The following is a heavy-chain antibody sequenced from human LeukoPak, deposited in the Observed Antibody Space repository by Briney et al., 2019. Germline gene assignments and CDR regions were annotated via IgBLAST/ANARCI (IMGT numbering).Heavy chain of an antibody. CDR1: GFTFSSYG. D-gene: IGHD2-2*01. CDR2: IWYDGSNK. J-gene: IGHJ4*02. Sequence: GGSLRLSCAASGFTFSSYGMHWVRQAPGKGLEWVAVIWYDGSNKYYADSVKGRFTISRDNSKNTLYLQTNSLRAEDTAVYYCARGRYCSSTSCYSNLGDYWGQGTLVTVSS. CDR3: ARGRYCSSTSCYSNLGDY. V-gene: IGHV3-33*01.